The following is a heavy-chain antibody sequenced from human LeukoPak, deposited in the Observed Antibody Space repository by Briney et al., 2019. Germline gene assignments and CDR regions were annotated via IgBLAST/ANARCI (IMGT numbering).Heavy chain of an antibody. V-gene: IGHV1-18*01. D-gene: IGHD3-22*01. CDR3: ARVPDSSGYFDY. Sequence: ASVKVSCKASGYTFTNYGITWVRQAPGQGLEWMGWISASNGDTHYSEKFQDRINVTTDTSTSTAYMELRSLVSDDTAVYYCARVPDSSGYFDYWGQGTLVTVSS. CDR1: GYTFTNYG. CDR2: ISASNGDT. J-gene: IGHJ4*02.